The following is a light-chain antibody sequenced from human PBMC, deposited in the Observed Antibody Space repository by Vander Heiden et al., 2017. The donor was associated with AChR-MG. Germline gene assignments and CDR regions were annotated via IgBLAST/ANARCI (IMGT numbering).Light chain of an antibody. CDR3: QQYGDSPLT. Sequence: EVVLTQSTGTLTLSPGERATVSCKASQRVNDNHLAWYQPKLGPTPRLLIHGASSRATGIPDRFSGIGSGTDFTLTISRLEPEDFAVYYCQQYGDSPLTFGGGTRVEI. J-gene: IGKJ4*01. V-gene: IGKV3-20*01. CDR2: GAS. CDR1: QRVNDNH.